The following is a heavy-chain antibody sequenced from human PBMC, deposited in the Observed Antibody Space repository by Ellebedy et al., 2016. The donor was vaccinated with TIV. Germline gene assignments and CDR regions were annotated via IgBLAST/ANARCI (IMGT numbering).Heavy chain of an antibody. V-gene: IGHV3-30*18. CDR2: ISYDGSSK. J-gene: IGHJ4*02. Sequence: GGSLRLSCEASGFTFSSYGMHWVRQAPGKGLEWVVVISYDGSSKFYADSVKGRFTISRDNSKNTLYLQMNRVRVEDTAVYYCAKGSSSGFTYDRVGFQYWGQGALVTVSS. D-gene: IGHD3-16*01. CDR1: GFTFSSYG. CDR3: AKGSSSGFTYDRVGFQY.